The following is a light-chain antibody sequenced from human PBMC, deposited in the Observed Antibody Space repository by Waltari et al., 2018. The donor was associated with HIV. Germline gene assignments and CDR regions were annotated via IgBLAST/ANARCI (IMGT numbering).Light chain of an antibody. Sequence: DIVMTQSPDSLAVSLGERATIHCKSSQSLLYSSSNKNSLAWYQHKPGQPPELLIYWASTRDSGVPDRFSGIESGTDFTLTISSLQAEDGAVYYCQQYYSTPYTFGLGTKLEIK. V-gene: IGKV4-1*01. CDR1: QSLLYSSSNKNS. J-gene: IGKJ2*01. CDR3: QQYYSTPYT. CDR2: WAS.